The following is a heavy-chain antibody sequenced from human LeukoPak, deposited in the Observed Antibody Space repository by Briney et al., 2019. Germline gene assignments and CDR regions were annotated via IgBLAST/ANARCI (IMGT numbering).Heavy chain of an antibody. J-gene: IGHJ6*03. Sequence: PSETLSLTCTVSGGSTSSYYWSWIRQPAGKGLEWIGRIYTSGSTNYNPSLKSRVTMSVDTSKNQFSLKLSSVTAADTAVYYCARGVRLNLLYYYYYMDVWGKGTTVTVSS. CDR2: IYTSGST. CDR1: GGSTSSYY. D-gene: IGHD1-14*01. V-gene: IGHV4-4*07. CDR3: ARGVRLNLLYYYYYMDV.